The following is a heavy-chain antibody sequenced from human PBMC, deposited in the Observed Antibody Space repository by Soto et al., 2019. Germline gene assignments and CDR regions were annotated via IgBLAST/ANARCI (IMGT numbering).Heavy chain of an antibody. CDR2: ICNSAVYI. CDR1: GFNFITYS. CDR3: VRNGLDYYDTERLYFDN. V-gene: IGHV3-21*01. Sequence: PGGSLRLSCAAFGFNFITYSLSWVLQGPGKGLEWVPSICNSAVYIEYADSVKGRFTISRDNANNSLYLQKNNVIAEDTATYYCVRNGLDYYDTERLYFDNWGQGTLVTVSS. J-gene: IGHJ4*02. D-gene: IGHD3-22*01.